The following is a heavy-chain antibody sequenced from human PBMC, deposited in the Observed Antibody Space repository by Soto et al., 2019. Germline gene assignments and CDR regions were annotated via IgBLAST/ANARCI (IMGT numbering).Heavy chain of an antibody. CDR2: ISGSGGST. J-gene: IGHJ4*02. V-gene: IGHV3-23*01. CDR3: AREYSSGRPYFDY. CDR1: GGSFNGYY. Sequence: ETLSLTCAVYGGSFNGYYWSWVRQAPGKGLEWVSAISGSGGSTYYADSVKGRFTISRDNSKNTLYLQMNSLRAEDTAVYYCAREYSSGRPYFDYWGQGTLVTVSS. D-gene: IGHD6-19*01.